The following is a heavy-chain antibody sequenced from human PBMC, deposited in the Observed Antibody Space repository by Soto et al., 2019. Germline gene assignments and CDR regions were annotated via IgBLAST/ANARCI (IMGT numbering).Heavy chain of an antibody. V-gene: IGHV1-69*13. J-gene: IGHJ6*02. CDR2: IIPIFGTA. CDR1: GGTFSSYA. CDR3: AREGPNWNYVVYYYGMDV. D-gene: IGHD1-7*01. Sequence: SVKVSCKASGGTFSSYAISWVRQAPGQGLEWMGGIIPIFGTANYAQKFQGRVTITADESTSTAYMELSSLRSEDTAVYYCAREGPNWNYVVYYYGMDVWGQGTTVTVSS.